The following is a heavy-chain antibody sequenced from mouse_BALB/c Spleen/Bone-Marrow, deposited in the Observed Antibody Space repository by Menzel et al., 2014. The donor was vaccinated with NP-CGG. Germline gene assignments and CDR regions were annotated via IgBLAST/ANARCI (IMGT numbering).Heavy chain of an antibody. V-gene: IGHV1S16*01. CDR3: TYMGYYGSSYAMDY. Sequence: VKLMESGAELVKPGASVKLSCKASGYTFTSYWMHWVKLRPGQGSEWIGEINPSNGGTNYSEKFKRKATLTVDKSSSTAYMQLSSLTSEDSAVYYCTYMGYYGSSYAMDYWGQGTSVTVSS. D-gene: IGHD1-1*01. CDR2: INPSNGGT. J-gene: IGHJ4*01. CDR1: GYTFTSYW.